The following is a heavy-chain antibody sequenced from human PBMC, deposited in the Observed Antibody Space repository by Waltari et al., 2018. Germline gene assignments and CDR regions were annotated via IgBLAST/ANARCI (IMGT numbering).Heavy chain of an antibody. Sequence: QVQLVQSGAEVKKPGSSVKVSCKASGGTFSSYAISWVRQAPGQGLEWMGRIIPIFGTANYAQKFQVRVTITADKSTSTAYMELSSLRSEDTAVYDCARESSSWLPNYYYYGMDVWGQGTTVTVSS. V-gene: IGHV1-69*08. CDR2: IIPIFGTA. D-gene: IGHD6-13*01. CDR1: GGTFSSYA. J-gene: IGHJ6*02. CDR3: ARESSSWLPNYYYYGMDV.